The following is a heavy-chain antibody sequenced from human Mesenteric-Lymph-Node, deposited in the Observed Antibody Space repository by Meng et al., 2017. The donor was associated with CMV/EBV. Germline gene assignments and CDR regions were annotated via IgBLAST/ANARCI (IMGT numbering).Heavy chain of an antibody. CDR3: ARVHSGYDILTETIYYSDY. Sequence: SVKVSCKASGGTFSSYAISWVRQAPGQGLEWMGGIIPIFGTANYAQKFQGRVTITTDESTSTAYMELSSLRSEDTAVYYCARVHSGYDILTETIYYSDYWGQGTLVTVSS. CDR2: IIPIFGTA. D-gene: IGHD3-9*01. CDR1: GGTFSSYA. V-gene: IGHV1-69*05. J-gene: IGHJ4*02.